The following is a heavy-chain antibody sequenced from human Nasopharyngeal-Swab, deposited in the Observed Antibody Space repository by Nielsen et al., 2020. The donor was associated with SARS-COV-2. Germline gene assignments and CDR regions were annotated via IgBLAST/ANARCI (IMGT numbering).Heavy chain of an antibody. V-gene: IGHV3-15*01. Sequence: GESLKISCAASGFTFSNAWMSWVRQAPGKGLEWVGRIKSKTDGGTTDYAAPVKGRFTISRDDSKNTLYLQMNSLKTEDTAVYYCTTDLGYSTLYYYYGMDVWGQGTTVTVSS. J-gene: IGHJ6*02. CDR2: IKSKTDGGTT. CDR3: TTDLGYSTLYYYYGMDV. D-gene: IGHD4-11*01. CDR1: GFTFSNAW.